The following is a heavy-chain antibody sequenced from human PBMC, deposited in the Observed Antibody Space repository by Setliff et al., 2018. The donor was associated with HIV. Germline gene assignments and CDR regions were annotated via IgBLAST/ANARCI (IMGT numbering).Heavy chain of an antibody. CDR3: TRPYYYASGSYDY. J-gene: IGHJ4*02. CDR1: GFTFSSYA. CDR2: INSNGGST. V-gene: IGHV3-23*01. Sequence: GGSLRLSCAASGFTFSSYAMSWVRQAPGKGLEWVSTINSNGGSTYYADSVKGRFTISRDNAKNTVFLQMNSLRVDDSALYYCTRPYYYASGSYDYWGQGTLVTVSS. D-gene: IGHD3-10*01.